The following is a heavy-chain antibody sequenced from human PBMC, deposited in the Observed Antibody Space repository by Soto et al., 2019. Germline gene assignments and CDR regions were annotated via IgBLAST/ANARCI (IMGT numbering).Heavy chain of an antibody. V-gene: IGHV4-30-4*01. CDR3: ARDGDTARPNYFDY. D-gene: IGHD5-18*01. J-gene: IGHJ4*02. CDR2: IYYSGST. Sequence: QVQLQESGPGLVKPSQTLSLTCTVSGGSISSGDYYWGWIRQPPGKGLDWIGYIYYSGSTYYNPSLKSRVTISVDTSKNQFSLKLSSVPAAGTAVYYCARDGDTARPNYFDYWGQGTLVTVSS. CDR1: GGSISSGDYY.